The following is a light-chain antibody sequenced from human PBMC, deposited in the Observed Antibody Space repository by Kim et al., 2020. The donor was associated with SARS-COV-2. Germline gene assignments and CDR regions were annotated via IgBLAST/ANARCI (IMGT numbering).Light chain of an antibody. J-gene: IGKJ2*03. CDR2: KTS. Sequence: DIQLTQSPSALSASIGDRVTISCRANKSISSWLAWYQQKPGKAPKLLIYKTSYLESGVPSGFSGSGSGTEFTLTIASLQPDDFATYYCQQYDKDPYSFGQGTKLDI. CDR3: QQYDKDPYS. CDR1: KSISSW. V-gene: IGKV1-5*03.